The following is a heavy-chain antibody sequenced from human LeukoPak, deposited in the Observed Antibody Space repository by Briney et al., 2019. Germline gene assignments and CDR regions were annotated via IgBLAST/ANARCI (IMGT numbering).Heavy chain of an antibody. CDR2: ISYDGSNK. CDR3: ARCSKPGYSSGSFDY. D-gene: IGHD6-19*01. Sequence: PGRSLRLSFAASGFTFSSYALHWVRQAPGKGLGWVAVISYDGSNKYYADSVKGRFTISRDNSKNTLYLQMNSLRAEDTAVYYCARCSKPGYSSGSFDYWGQGTLVTVSS. V-gene: IGHV3-30-3*01. J-gene: IGHJ4*02. CDR1: GFTFSSYA.